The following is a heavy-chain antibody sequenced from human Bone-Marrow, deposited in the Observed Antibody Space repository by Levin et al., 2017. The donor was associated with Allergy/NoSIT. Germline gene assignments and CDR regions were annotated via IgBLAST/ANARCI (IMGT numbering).Heavy chain of an antibody. Sequence: SCTVSGGSISSGGYYWSWIRQHPGKGLEWIGYIYYSGSTYYNPSLKSRVTISVDTSKNQFSLKLSSVTAADTAVYYCARDRGITPKRGFDPWGQGTLVTVSS. CDR3: ARDRGITPKRGFDP. D-gene: IGHD3-10*01. CDR2: IYYSGST. V-gene: IGHV4-31*03. J-gene: IGHJ5*02. CDR1: GGSISSGGYY.